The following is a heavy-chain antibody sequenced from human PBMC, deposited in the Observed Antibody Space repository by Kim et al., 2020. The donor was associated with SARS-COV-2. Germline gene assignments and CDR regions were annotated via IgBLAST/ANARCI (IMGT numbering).Heavy chain of an antibody. Sequence: GGSLRLSCAASGFTFSSYAMSWVRQAPGKGLEWVSAISGSGGSTYYADSVKGRFTISRDNSKNTLYLQMNSLRAEETAVYYCAKHQNYDILTGYYGDGPEYYFDYWGQGTLVTVSS. CDR1: GFTFSSYA. D-gene: IGHD3-9*01. CDR2: ISGSGGST. V-gene: IGHV3-23*01. CDR3: AKHQNYDILTGYYGDGPEYYFDY. J-gene: IGHJ4*02.